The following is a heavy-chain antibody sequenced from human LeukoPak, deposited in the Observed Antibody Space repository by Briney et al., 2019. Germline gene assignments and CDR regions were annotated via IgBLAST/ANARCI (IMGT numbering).Heavy chain of an antibody. D-gene: IGHD3-10*01. Sequence: GGTLRLSCAASGLTFSSYGMSWVRQAPGKGLEWVAYISISGSSIYYADAVKGRFTISRDNAKNSLYLQGKSLRVDDTAVYYCARERFHGSGAPKYDFWGQGTLVTVSS. CDR2: ISISGSSI. J-gene: IGHJ4*02. CDR3: ARERFHGSGAPKYDF. V-gene: IGHV3-48*04. CDR1: GLTFSSYG.